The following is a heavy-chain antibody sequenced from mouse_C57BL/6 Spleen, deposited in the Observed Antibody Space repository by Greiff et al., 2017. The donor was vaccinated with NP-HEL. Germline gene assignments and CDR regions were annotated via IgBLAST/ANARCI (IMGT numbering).Heavy chain of an antibody. CDR2: IDPSDSYT. CDR3: AREYYGTYFDY. J-gene: IGHJ2*01. V-gene: IGHV1-59*01. D-gene: IGHD1-1*01. CDR1: GYTFTSYW. Sequence: VQLQQPGAELVRPGTSVKLSCKASGYTFTSYWMHWVKQRPGQGLEWIGVIDPSDSYTNYNQKFKGKATLTVDTSSSTAYMQLSSLTSEDSAVYYCAREYYGTYFDYWGQGSTLTVSS.